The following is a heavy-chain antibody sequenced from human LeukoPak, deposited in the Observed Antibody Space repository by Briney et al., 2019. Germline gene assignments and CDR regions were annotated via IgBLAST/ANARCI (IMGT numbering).Heavy chain of an antibody. Sequence: GGSLRLSCAASGFTFSSYAMSWVRLAPGKGLEWVAIITSAGATHYATSVKGRFTISRDNSKNTMYLQMNSLRVEDMAVYYCATRGLSGYYYGMDVWGQGTTVTVSS. J-gene: IGHJ6*02. CDR3: ATRGLSGYYYGMDV. CDR2: ITSAGAT. V-gene: IGHV3-66*01. D-gene: IGHD3/OR15-3a*01. CDR1: GFTFSSYA.